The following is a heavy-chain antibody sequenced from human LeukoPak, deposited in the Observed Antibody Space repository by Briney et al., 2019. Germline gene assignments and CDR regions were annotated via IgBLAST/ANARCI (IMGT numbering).Heavy chain of an antibody. Sequence: SETLSLTCTVSGGSISSYYWSWIRQPPGKGLEWIGYIYYSGSANYNPSLKSRVTISVDTSKNQFSLKLSSVTAADTAVYYCAGPRGGATIVFFPAAFDIWGQGTMVTVSS. CDR1: GGSISSYY. CDR3: AGPRGGATIVFFPAAFDI. CDR2: IYYSGSA. V-gene: IGHV4-59*12. J-gene: IGHJ3*02. D-gene: IGHD1-26*01.